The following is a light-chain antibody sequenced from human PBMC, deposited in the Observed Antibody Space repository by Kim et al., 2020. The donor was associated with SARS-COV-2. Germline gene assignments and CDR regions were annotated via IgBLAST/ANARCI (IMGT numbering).Light chain of an antibody. V-gene: IGKV1-8*01. J-gene: IGKJ3*01. CDR2: AAS. CDR1: ESVGSY. CDR3: QHYYTYPFA. Sequence: ASTGDRVAITCRASESVGSYLAWYQQKPGRAPDLLIYAASTLQRGVPSRFSGRGSGTEFTLTISYLQSEDFATYYCQHYYTYPFAFGPGTKVDIK.